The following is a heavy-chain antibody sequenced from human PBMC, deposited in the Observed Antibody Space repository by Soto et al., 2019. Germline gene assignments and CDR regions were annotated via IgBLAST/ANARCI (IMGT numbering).Heavy chain of an antibody. V-gene: IGHV3-64*01. CDR1: GFTFSSYA. CDR2: ISSNGGST. Sequence: SLRLSCAASGFTFSSYAMHWVRQAPGKGLEYVSAISSNGGSTYYANSVKGRFTISRDNSKNTLYLQMGSLRAEDMAVYYCARELYSGWYSNASDFCGQGTMVTVSS. D-gene: IGHD6-19*01. CDR3: ARELYSGWYSNASDF. J-gene: IGHJ3*01.